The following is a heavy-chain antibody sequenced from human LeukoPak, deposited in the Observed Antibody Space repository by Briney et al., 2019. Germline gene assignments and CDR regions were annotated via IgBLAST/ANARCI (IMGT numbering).Heavy chain of an antibody. Sequence: ASVKVSCKASGYTFTGYYMHWVRQAPGQGLEWMGWINPNSGGKNYAQKFQGRVTMTRDTSISTAYMELSRLRSDDTAVYYCARVDCGGDCYFFWGQGTLVTVSS. D-gene: IGHD2-21*01. CDR3: ARVDCGGDCYFF. J-gene: IGHJ4*02. V-gene: IGHV1-2*02. CDR2: INPNSGGK. CDR1: GYTFTGYY.